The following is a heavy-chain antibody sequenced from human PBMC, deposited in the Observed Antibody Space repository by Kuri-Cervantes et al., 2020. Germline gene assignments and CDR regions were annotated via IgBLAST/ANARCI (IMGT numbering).Heavy chain of an antibody. CDR2: IKQDGSEN. D-gene: IGHD5-18*01. CDR1: GFTFSDYY. CDR3: VRMVHSYGFWDY. J-gene: IGHJ4*02. V-gene: IGHV3-7*01. Sequence: GESLKISCAASGFTFSDYYMSWIRQAPGKGLEWVANIKQDGSENYYVDSVKGRFTISRDNAKNTLFLQLTSLRVEDTAVYYCVRMVHSYGFWDYWGQGTLVTVSS.